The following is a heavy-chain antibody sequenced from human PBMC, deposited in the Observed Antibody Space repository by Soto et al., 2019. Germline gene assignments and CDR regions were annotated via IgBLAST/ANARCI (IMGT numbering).Heavy chain of an antibody. V-gene: IGHV3-33*01. Sequence: QVQLVKSGGGVVQPGRSLRLSCAASGFTFSNYGMHWVRQAPGKGLEWVAIIWHDGNNKYYADSVRGRFIISRDNSKNRLYLQMNSLRAEDTAVYYCASDLVGASDSYGLDVWGQGTPVTVSS. CDR3: ASDLVGASDSYGLDV. J-gene: IGHJ6*02. CDR1: GFTFSNYG. D-gene: IGHD1-26*01. CDR2: IWHDGNNK.